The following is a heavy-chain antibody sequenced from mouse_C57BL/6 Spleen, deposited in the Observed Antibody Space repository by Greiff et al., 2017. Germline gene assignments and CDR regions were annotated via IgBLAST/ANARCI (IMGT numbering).Heavy chain of an antibody. J-gene: IGHJ2*01. D-gene: IGHD6-5*01. CDR1: GFTFSDYG. CDR3: ARYALGYFDY. Sequence: EVKVVESGGGLVKPGGSLKLSCAASGFTFSDYGMHWVRQAPEKGLEWVAYISSGSSTIYYADTVKGRFTISRDNAKNTLFLQMTSLRSEDTAMYYCARYALGYFDYWGQGTTLTVSS. V-gene: IGHV5-17*01. CDR2: ISSGSSTI.